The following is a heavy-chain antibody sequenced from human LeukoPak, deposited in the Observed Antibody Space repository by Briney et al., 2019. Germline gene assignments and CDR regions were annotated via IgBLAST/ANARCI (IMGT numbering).Heavy chain of an antibody. CDR3: ARASVYYYGSGRFWYFDL. J-gene: IGHJ2*01. Sequence: PSETLSLTCTVSGGSISSYYWSWIRQPAGKGLEWIGRIYTSGSTNYNPSLKSRVTISVDTSKNQFSLKLSSVTAADTAVYYCARASVYYYGSGRFWYFDLWGRGTLVTVSS. V-gene: IGHV4-4*07. CDR2: IYTSGST. D-gene: IGHD3-10*01. CDR1: GGSISSYY.